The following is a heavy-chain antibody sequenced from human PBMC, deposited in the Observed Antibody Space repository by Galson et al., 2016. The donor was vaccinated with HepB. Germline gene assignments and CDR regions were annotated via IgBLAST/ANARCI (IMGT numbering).Heavy chain of an antibody. J-gene: IGHJ6*02. CDR3: VRHSPKDGVKRPGAISHAQRNHAMDV. Sequence: SETLSLTCTVSGGPISSPSHYWGWIRQPPGKGLEWIGNIYYIGTTYYHPSLKSRVTISVDTSKNQFSLRLSSVTAADTAVYYCVRHSPKDGVKRPGAISHAQRNHAMDVWGQGATVTVS. D-gene: IGHD2-8*01. V-gene: IGHV4-39*01. CDR2: IYYIGTT. CDR1: GGPISSPSHY.